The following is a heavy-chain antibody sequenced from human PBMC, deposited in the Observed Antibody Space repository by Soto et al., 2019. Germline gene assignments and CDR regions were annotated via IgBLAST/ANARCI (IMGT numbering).Heavy chain of an antibody. J-gene: IGHJ3*01. V-gene: IGHV3-23*01. CDR3: VTAPNGDYRGDFDL. D-gene: IGHD4-17*01. CDR2: IGANGGGT. Sequence: EVQLLEPGGGLVQPGGSLRLSCAASGFTFSSFFMSWVRQAPGKGLEWVSGIGANGGGTYYADSVKGRFIISRDNSKNTQSLQRNSLRAEDTAVDYCVTAPNGDYRGDFDLWGQKTMVTVSS. CDR1: GFTFSSFF.